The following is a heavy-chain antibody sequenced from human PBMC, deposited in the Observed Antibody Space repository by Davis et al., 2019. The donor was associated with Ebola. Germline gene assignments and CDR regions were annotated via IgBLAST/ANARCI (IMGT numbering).Heavy chain of an antibody. CDR2: INYSGST. V-gene: IGHV4-34*01. D-gene: IGHD3-3*01. Sequence: MPSETLSLTCAVYGGSFSGYYWSWIRQPPGKGLEWIGEINYSGSTNYNPSLKSRVTISVDTSKNQFSLKLSSVTAADTAVYYCAREDLTIFGVVTRYNWFDPWGQGTLVTVSS. CDR1: GGSFSGYY. CDR3: AREDLTIFGVVTRYNWFDP. J-gene: IGHJ5*02.